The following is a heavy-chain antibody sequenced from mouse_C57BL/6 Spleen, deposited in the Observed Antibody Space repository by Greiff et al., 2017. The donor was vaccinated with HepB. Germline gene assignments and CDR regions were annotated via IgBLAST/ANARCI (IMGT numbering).Heavy chain of an antibody. J-gene: IGHJ3*01. CDR2: ISSGGSYT. CDR1: GFTFSSYG. Sequence: EVKLVESGGDLVKPGGSLKLSCAASGFTFSSYGMSWVRQTPDKRLEWVATISSGGSYTYYPDSVKGRFTISRDNAKNTLYLQMSSLKSEDTAMYYCARTIYYDYDGFAYWGQGTLVTVSA. CDR3: ARTIYYDYDGFAY. V-gene: IGHV5-6*01. D-gene: IGHD2-4*01.